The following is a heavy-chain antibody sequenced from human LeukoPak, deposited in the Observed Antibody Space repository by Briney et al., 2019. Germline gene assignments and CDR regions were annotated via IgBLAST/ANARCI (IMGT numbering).Heavy chain of an antibody. J-gene: IGHJ3*02. V-gene: IGHV1-46*01. CDR3: ARGLSWEGAFDI. D-gene: IGHD6-13*01. Sequence: ASVKVSCKTSGYTFTRYYMQWVRQAPGHGLEWMGIINPISGATDYAQKFQGRVTMTRDTSTSTVYMELSSLRSEDTAMYYCARGLSWEGAFDIWGQGTMVTVSS. CDR1: GYTFTRYY. CDR2: INPISGAT.